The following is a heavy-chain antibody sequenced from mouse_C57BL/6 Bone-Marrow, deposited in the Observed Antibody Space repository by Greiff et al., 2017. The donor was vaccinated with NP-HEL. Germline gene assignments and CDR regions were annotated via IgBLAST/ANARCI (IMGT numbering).Heavy chain of an antibody. D-gene: IGHD2-2*01. J-gene: IGHJ4*01. V-gene: IGHV5-12*01. CDR2: ISNGGGST. CDR1: GFTFSDYY. CDR3: ARWAVTTGRGYYYAMDY. Sequence: EVQLVESGGGLVQPGGSLKLSCAASGFTFSDYYMYWVRQTPEKRLEWVAYISNGGGSTYYPDTVKGRFTISRDNAKNTLYLQMSRLKSEDTAMYYCARWAVTTGRGYYYAMDYWGQGTSVTVSS.